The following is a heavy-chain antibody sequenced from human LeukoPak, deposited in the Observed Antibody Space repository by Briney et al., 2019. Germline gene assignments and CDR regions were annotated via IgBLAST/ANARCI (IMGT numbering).Heavy chain of an antibody. Sequence: SETLSLTCTVPGGSISSYYWSWIRQPPGKGLEWIGYIYYSGSTNYNPSLKSRVTISVDTSKNQFSLKLSSVTAADTAVHYCAGTYYYGSGSYYQLDYWGQGTLVTVSS. CDR1: GGSISSYY. CDR3: AGTYYYGSGSYYQLDY. V-gene: IGHV4-59*01. CDR2: IYYSGST. J-gene: IGHJ4*02. D-gene: IGHD3-10*01.